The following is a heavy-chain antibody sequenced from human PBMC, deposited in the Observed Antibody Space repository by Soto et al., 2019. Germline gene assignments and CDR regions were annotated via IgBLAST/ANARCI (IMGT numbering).Heavy chain of an antibody. V-gene: IGHV3-30*18. D-gene: IGHD3-3*01. CDR1: GFTFSAFG. CDR2: ISNDGNSE. Sequence: QVRLVESGGGVVQPGRSLRLSCAASGFTFSAFGMHWVRQAPGKGMEWVAVISNDGNSEHYADSVKGRFTISRDNSKNTFYLQMNSLSVDDTAVYYCAKTMTTVGVSSSGRGALLDNWGQGILVSVSS. CDR3: AKTMTTVGVSSSGRGALLDN. J-gene: IGHJ4*02.